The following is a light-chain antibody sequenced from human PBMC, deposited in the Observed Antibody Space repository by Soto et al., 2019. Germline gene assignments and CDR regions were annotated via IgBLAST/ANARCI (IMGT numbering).Light chain of an antibody. J-gene: IGKJ2*01. CDR1: QSVSSY. CDR3: QQRSNWPPYT. Sequence: EIVLTQSPATLSLSPGERATLSCRASQSVSSYLAWYQQKPGQAPRLLIYDASNRATGIPARFSGSGSGTDVTLTISSLEPEDFAVYYCQQRSNWPPYTVGQGTKVEIK. CDR2: DAS. V-gene: IGKV3-11*01.